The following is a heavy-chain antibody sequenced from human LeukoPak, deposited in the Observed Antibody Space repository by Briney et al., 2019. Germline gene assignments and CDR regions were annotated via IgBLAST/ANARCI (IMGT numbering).Heavy chain of an antibody. CDR3: ARGRVAAAGKSDAFDM. CDR1: GFSFSSDW. J-gene: IGHJ3*02. CDR2: INSDGSSA. V-gene: IGHV3-74*01. Sequence: QPGGSVRLSCAASGFSFSSDWTHWVRQAPGKGLVWVSRINSDGSSADYADSVKGRFTISRDNAKSMLYLEMSSLRAEDTAVYYCARGRVAAAGKSDAFDMWGQGTGVTVSS. D-gene: IGHD6-13*01.